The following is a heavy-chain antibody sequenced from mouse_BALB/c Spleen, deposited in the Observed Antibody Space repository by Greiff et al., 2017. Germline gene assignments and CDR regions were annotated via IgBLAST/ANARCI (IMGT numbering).Heavy chain of an antibody. CDR3: TRSGIYYDYAFAY. CDR1: GYTFTSYW. V-gene: IGHV1S22*01. D-gene: IGHD2-4*01. J-gene: IGHJ3*01. Sequence: LQHPGSELVRPGASVKLSCKASGYTFTSYWMHWVKQRHGKGLEWIGNIYPGSGSTNYHEKFKSKGTLTVDTSSSTAYMHLSSLTSEDSAVYYCTRSGIYYDYAFAYWGQGTLVTVSA. CDR2: IYPGSGST.